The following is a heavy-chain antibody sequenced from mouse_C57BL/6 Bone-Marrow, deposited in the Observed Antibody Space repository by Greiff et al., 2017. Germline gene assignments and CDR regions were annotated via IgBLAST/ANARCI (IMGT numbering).Heavy chain of an antibody. CDR2: ISSGSSTI. V-gene: IGHV5-17*01. D-gene: IGHD1-1*01. J-gene: IGHJ2*01. CDR1: GFTFSDYG. CDR3: ARLRSYFDY. Sequence: EVQLQESGGGLVKPGGSLKLSCAASGFTFSDYGMHWVRQAPEQGLEWVAYISSGSSTIYYADTVKGRFTISRDNAKNTLFLQMTSLRSEDTAMYYCARLRSYFDYWGQGTTLTVSS.